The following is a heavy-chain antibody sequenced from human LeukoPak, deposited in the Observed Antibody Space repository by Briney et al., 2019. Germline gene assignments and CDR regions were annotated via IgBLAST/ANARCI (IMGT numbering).Heavy chain of an antibody. Sequence: GGSLRLSCAASGFTFSTYSMNWVRQAPGKGLEWVSYISSSSSTIYYADPVKGRFTISRDNSKNTLYLQMNSLRAEDTAVYYCAKDRSGYDLGLLDYWGQGTLVTVSS. V-gene: IGHV3-48*01. CDR3: AKDRSGYDLGLLDY. CDR2: ISSSSSTI. J-gene: IGHJ4*02. D-gene: IGHD5-12*01. CDR1: GFTFSTYS.